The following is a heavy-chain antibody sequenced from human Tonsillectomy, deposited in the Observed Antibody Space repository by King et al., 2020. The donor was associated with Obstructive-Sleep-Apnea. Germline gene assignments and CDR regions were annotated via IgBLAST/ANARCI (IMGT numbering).Heavy chain of an antibody. Sequence: DVQLVQSGAEEKKPGESLRISCKGSGYSFTSYWISWVRQLPGGGLWWMGRIYPSDSYTNYSPSFQGHVTISADKSISTAYLQWSSLKASDTAMYYCAIPGDSSANYWGQGTLVTVSS. J-gene: IGHJ4*02. CDR2: IYPSDSYT. V-gene: IGHV5-10-1*01. CDR3: AIPGDSSANY. D-gene: IGHD3-22*01. CDR1: GYSFTSYW.